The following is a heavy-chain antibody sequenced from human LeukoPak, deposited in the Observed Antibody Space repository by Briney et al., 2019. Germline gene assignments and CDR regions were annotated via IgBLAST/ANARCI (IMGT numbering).Heavy chain of an antibody. CDR1: GFTFSSYA. CDR3: TRDVTSYGHFDS. Sequence: GGSLRLSCAASGFTFSSYAMSWVRQAPGKGLEWVSGISGSGDNTYYADSVKGRFTISRDNAKNSLYLQMDSLRAEDTAVYYCTRDVTSYGHFDSWGQGTLVTVAS. V-gene: IGHV3-23*01. CDR2: ISGSGDNT. D-gene: IGHD3-16*01. J-gene: IGHJ4*02.